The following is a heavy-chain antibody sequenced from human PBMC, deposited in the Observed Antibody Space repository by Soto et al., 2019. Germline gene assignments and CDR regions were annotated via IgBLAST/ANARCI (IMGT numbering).Heavy chain of an antibody. CDR2: ISWNSGSI. CDR3: AKDTQYYYDSSGYYNGAFEI. V-gene: IGHV3-9*01. CDR1: GFTFDDYA. D-gene: IGHD3-22*01. J-gene: IGHJ3*02. Sequence: EVQLVESGGGLVQPGRSLRLSGAASGFTFDDYAMHWVRQAPGKGLEWVSGISWNSGSIGYADSVKGRFTISRDNAKNSLYLQMNSLRAEDTALYYCAKDTQYYYDSSGYYNGAFEIWGQGTMVTVSS.